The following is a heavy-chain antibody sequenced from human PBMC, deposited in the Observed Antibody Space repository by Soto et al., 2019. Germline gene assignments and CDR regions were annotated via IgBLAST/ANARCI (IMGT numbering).Heavy chain of an antibody. CDR1: GFTFSSYA. CDR2: IGVSGDTT. Sequence: EVPLLDSGGGLVQPGGSLSLSCAASGFTFSSYAMSWVRQAPGKGLEGVSAIGVSGDTTYYADSVKGRFPISRDNSKNTLYLQRGSLRAEETAVYYCAKVRRFGELRSLYWGQGTLVTVSS. V-gene: IGHV3-23*01. J-gene: IGHJ4*02. D-gene: IGHD3-10*01. CDR3: AKVRRFGELRSLY.